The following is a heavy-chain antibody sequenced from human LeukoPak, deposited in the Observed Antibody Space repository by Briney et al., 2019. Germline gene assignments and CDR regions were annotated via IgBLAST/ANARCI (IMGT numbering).Heavy chain of an antibody. D-gene: IGHD3-16*01. J-gene: IGHJ3*02. CDR3: TREGDDRAFDI. V-gene: IGHV3-49*04. CDR1: GFTFGDYA. CDR2: IRSKAYGGTT. Sequence: GRSLRLSCTASGFTFGDYAMSWVRQAPGKGLEWVGFIRSKAYGGTTEYAASVKGRFTISRDDSKSIAYLQMNSLKTEDTAVYYCTREGDDRAFDIWGQGTMVTVSS.